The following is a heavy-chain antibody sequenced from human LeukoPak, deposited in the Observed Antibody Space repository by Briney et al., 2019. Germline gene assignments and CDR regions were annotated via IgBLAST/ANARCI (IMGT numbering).Heavy chain of an antibody. V-gene: IGHV4-59*08. CDR3: ARLIGSSTVADY. D-gene: IGHD1-14*01. CDR1: GGSISGYF. CDR2: IYYSGST. Sequence: SETLSLTCTVSGGSISGYFWSWIRQFPGMGLEWIGYIYYSGSTTYNPSLKSRVTISVDTSKNQFFLKLDSVTAADTAVYYCARLIGSSTVADYWGQGTLVTVSS. J-gene: IGHJ4*02.